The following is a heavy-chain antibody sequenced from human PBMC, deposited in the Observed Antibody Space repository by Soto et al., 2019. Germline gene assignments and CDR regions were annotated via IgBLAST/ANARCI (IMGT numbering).Heavy chain of an antibody. D-gene: IGHD4-17*01. J-gene: IGHJ6*03. CDR1: GGSFSGYY. CDR2: INHSGST. Sequence: QVQLQQWGAGLLKPSETLSLTCAVYGGSFSGYYWSWIRQPPGKGLEWIGEINHSGSTNYNTSLKSRVTISVDTSKNQFYLKLSSVTAADTAVYYCARGRDYCDYALKYYYMDVWGKGTTVTVSS. V-gene: IGHV4-34*01. CDR3: ARGRDYCDYALKYYYMDV.